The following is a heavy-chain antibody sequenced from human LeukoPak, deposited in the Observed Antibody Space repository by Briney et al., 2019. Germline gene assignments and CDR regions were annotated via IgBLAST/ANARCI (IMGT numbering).Heavy chain of an antibody. CDR3: ARGSTVGDDY. Sequence: PSETLSLTCAVYGGSFSGYYWSWIRQPPGKGLEWIGEINHSGSTNYNPSLKSRVTISVDTSKNQFSLKLSSVTAADTAVYYCARGSTVGDDYWGQGMLVTVSS. V-gene: IGHV4-34*01. CDR1: GGSFSGYY. D-gene: IGHD4-17*01. CDR2: INHSGST. J-gene: IGHJ4*02.